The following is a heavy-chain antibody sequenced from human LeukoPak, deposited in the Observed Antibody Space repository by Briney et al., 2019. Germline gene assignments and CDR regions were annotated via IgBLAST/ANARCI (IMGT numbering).Heavy chain of an antibody. CDR3: AFRGYSSSWYTLGY. CDR1: GFTFSRYA. Sequence: PGGSLRLSCAASGFTFSRYAMSWVRQAPGKGLEWVSAISGSGGSTYYADSVKGRFTISRDNSKSTLYLQMNSLRAEDTAVYYCAFRGYSSSWYTLGYWGQGTLVTVSS. CDR2: ISGSGGST. J-gene: IGHJ4*02. V-gene: IGHV3-23*01. D-gene: IGHD6-13*01.